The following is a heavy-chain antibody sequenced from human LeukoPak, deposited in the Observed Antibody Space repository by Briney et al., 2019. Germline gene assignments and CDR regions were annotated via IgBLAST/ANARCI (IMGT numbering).Heavy chain of an antibody. CDR1: GYTFTSYG. CDR2: ISAYNGNT. V-gene: IGHV1-18*01. D-gene: IGHD3-3*01. Sequence: ASVKVSCKASGYTFTSYGISWARQAPGQGLEWMGWISAYNGNTNYAQKLQGRVTMTTDTSTSTAYMELRSLRSDDTAVYYCARAETYYDFWSGYQRGAFDIWGQGTMVTVSS. CDR3: ARAETYYDFWSGYQRGAFDI. J-gene: IGHJ3*02.